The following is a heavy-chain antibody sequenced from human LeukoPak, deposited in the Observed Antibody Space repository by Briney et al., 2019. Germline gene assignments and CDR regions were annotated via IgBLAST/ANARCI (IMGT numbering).Heavy chain of an antibody. CDR2: INPSGGST. V-gene: IGHV1-46*01. CDR1: GYTFTNYY. CDR3: ARGVASWFDP. D-gene: IGHD5-12*01. Sequence: ASVKVSCKASGYTFTNYYMHWVRQDPAQGLEWIGIINPSGGSTSYAQKFQGRVTMTRDMSTSTVYMELSSLRSEDTAVYYCARGVASWFDPWGQGTLVTVSS. J-gene: IGHJ5*02.